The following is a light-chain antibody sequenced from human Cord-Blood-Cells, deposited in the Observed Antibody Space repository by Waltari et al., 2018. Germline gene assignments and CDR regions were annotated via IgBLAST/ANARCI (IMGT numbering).Light chain of an antibody. J-gene: IGLJ3*02. CDR2: DVS. CDR1: SSDVGGYNY. Sequence: QSARTQPASVPGSPGQSITISSTGTSSDVGGYNYVPWYQQHPGKAPKLMIYDVSNRPSGVSNRFSGSKSGNTASMTISGLQAEDEADYYCSSYTSSSTYWVFGGGTKLTVL. CDR3: SSYTSSSTYWV. V-gene: IGLV2-14*01.